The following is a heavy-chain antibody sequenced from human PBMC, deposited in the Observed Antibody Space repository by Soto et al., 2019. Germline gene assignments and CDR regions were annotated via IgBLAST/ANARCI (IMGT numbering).Heavy chain of an antibody. CDR3: AVHLKDIVLVPAAIIDYYYYGMDV. Sequence: SETLSLTCSVSGGSISSGDYYWNWIRQPPGKGLEWIGHIYYSGSTYYNPSLKSRVTISVDTSKNQFSLKLSFVTAADTAVYYCAVHLKDIVLVPAAIIDYYYYGMDVWGQGTTVTVSS. CDR2: IYYSGST. CDR1: GGSISSGDYY. J-gene: IGHJ6*02. D-gene: IGHD2-2*01. V-gene: IGHV4-30-4*01.